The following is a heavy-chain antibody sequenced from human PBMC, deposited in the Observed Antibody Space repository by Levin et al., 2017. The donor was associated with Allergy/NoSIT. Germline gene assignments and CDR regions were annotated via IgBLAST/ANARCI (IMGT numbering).Heavy chain of an antibody. J-gene: IGHJ5*02. CDR2: IKSKTDGGTT. D-gene: IGHD2-2*01. CDR3: TTDSGCSSTSCYSGDWFDP. Sequence: PGESLKISCAASGFTFSNAWMSWVRQAPGKGLEWVGRIKSKTDGGTTDYAAPVKGRFTISRDDSKNTLYLQMNSLKTEDTAVYYCTTDSGCSSTSCYSGDWFDPWGQGTLVTVSS. V-gene: IGHV3-15*01. CDR1: GFTFSNAW.